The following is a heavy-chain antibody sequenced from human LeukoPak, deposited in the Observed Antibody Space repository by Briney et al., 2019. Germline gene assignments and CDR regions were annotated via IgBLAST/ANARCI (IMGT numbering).Heavy chain of an antibody. J-gene: IGHJ4*02. Sequence: ASVKVSCKASGYIFSNFFSSYGITWVRQAPGQGLEWMGWISPYNGKTKFAQKFQGIVTMTTETSTSTAYMELRRLRSDDTAVYYGASEYSSEVGVYPPADYWGRGTGVPASS. D-gene: IGHD2-21*01. V-gene: IGHV1-18*01. CDR3: ASEYSSEVGVYPPADY. CDR2: ISPYNGKT. CDR1: GYIFSNFFSSYG.